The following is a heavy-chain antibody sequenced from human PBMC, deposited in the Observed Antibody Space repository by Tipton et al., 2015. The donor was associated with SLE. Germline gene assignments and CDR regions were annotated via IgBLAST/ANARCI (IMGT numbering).Heavy chain of an antibody. V-gene: IGHV4-39*07. CDR2: LHHIGST. Sequence: TLSLTCTVSGGSISSSAHYWGWIRQPPGMGLEWIGNLHHIGSTYYNPSLKSRLTISVDTSKNQFSLKLDSVTAADTAVYYCAREHDESGSYFSDYWGQGTLVTVSS. D-gene: IGHD3-10*01. J-gene: IGHJ4*02. CDR3: AREHDESGSYFSDY. CDR1: GGSISSSAHY.